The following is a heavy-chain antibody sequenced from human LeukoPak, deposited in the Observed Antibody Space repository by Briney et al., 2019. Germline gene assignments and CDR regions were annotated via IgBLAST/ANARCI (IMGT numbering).Heavy chain of an antibody. D-gene: IGHD1-26*01. CDR2: IYYSGST. V-gene: IGHV4-39*01. CDR3: ARRRGKYGMDV. CDR1: GGSISSSSHY. J-gene: IGHJ6*02. Sequence: PSETLSLTCTVSGGSISSSSHYWGWIRQPPGEGLEWIGSIYYSGSTYYNPSLKGRVTISVDTSKNQFSLKLSSVTAADTAVYYCARRRGKYGMDVWGQGTTVTVSS.